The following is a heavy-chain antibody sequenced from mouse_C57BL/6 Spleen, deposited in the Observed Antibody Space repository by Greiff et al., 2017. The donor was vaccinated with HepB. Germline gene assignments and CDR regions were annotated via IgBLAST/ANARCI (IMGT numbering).Heavy chain of an antibody. CDR3: AMETGTGGY. CDR2: IHPSDIDT. J-gene: IGHJ2*01. CDR1: GYTFTSYW. D-gene: IGHD4-1*01. Sequence: QVQLQQPGAELVKPGASVKVSCKASGYTFTSYWMHWVMQRPGQGLEWIGRIHPSDIDTNYNQKSMGKATLTVDKSSSTAYMQLTSLTSEDLPVYYCAMETGTGGYWGQGTTLTVSS. V-gene: IGHV1-74*01.